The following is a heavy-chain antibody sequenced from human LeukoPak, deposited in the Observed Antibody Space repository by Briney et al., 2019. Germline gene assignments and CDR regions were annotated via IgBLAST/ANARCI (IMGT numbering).Heavy chain of an antibody. CDR2: ISAYNGNT. V-gene: IGHV1-18*01. CDR1: GYTFTSYG. D-gene: IGHD1-20*01. J-gene: IGHJ6*03. CDR3: ARSGYNWRDTSYYYYYYMDV. Sequence: ASVKVSCKASGYTFTSYGISWVRQAPGQGPEWMGWISAYNGNTNYAQKLQGRVTMTTDTSTSTAYMELRSLRSDDTAVYYCARSGYNWRDTSYYYYYYMDVWGKGTTVTVSS.